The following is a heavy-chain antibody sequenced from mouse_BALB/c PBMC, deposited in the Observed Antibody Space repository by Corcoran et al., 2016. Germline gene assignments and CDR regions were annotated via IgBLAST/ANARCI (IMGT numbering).Heavy chain of an antibody. J-gene: IGHJ4*01. CDR1: GFDFSRYW. CDR3: ARRYYYGSRGDAMDY. CDR2: INPDSSTI. D-gene: IGHD1-1*01. Sequence: EVKLLESGGGLVQPGGSLKLSCAASGFDFSRYWMSWVRQAPGKGLEWIGEINPDSSTINYTPSLKDKFIISRDNAKNTLYLQMSKVRSEDTALYYCARRYYYGSRGDAMDYWGQGTSVTVSS. V-gene: IGHV4-1*02.